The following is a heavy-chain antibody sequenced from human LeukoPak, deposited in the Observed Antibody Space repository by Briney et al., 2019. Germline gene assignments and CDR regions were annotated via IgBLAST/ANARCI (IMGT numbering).Heavy chain of an antibody. V-gene: IGHV1-69*04. D-gene: IGHD1-26*01. J-gene: IGHJ3*02. CDR2: IIPILGIA. Sequence: SVKVSCKASGGTFSSYAISWVRQAPGQGLEWMGRIIPILGIANYAQKFQGRVTITADKSTSTAYMELSSLRSEDTAVYYCARPSGSYLDAFDIWGQGTMVTVSS. CDR1: GGTFSSYA. CDR3: ARPSGSYLDAFDI.